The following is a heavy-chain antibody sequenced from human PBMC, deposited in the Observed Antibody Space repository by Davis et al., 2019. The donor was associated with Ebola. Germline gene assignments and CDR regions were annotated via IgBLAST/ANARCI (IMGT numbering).Heavy chain of an antibody. J-gene: IGHJ6*02. CDR2: IDPKSGGT. Sequence: ASVKVSCKASGYMFTGYYLHWVRQAPGQGLEWMGWIDPKSGGTNYAQKFQGRVTMTRDTSTSTGYMELSRLRSDDTAVYYCARSHLNSGTYFGYFGMDVWGQGTTVTVSS. V-gene: IGHV1-2*02. CDR1: GYMFTGYY. D-gene: IGHD1-26*01. CDR3: ARSHLNSGTYFGYFGMDV.